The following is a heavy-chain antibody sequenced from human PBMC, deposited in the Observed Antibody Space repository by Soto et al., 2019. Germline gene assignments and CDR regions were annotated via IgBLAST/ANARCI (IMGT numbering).Heavy chain of an antibody. V-gene: IGHV3-23*01. CDR3: TKRATTIPTPGNYFDS. CDR2: LTRDGTS. CDR1: GFTFSDYS. Sequence: GGSLRLSCAASGFTFSDYSMSWVRQTPERGLEWVSSLTRDGTSYYADSVQGRFTVSRDNSKNTVPLQIHSLRAEDTALYYCTKRATTIPTPGNYFDSWGQGTLVTVSS. D-gene: IGHD1-1*01. J-gene: IGHJ4*02.